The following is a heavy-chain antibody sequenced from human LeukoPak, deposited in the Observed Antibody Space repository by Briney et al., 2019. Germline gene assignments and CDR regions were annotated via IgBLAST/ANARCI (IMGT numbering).Heavy chain of an antibody. CDR3: AKHGELLSWFDP. J-gene: IGHJ5*02. CDR2: IYYTGNT. Sequence: PSETLSLTCTVARGSISSGAYWWTWIRQDPVKGLEWIGYIYYTGNTYYNPSLRSRVHISVDTSKNQFSLNLSSVTAADTAVYYCAKHGELLSWFDPWGQGTQVTVSS. CDR1: RGSISSGAYW. V-gene: IGHV4-31*03. D-gene: IGHD1-26*01.